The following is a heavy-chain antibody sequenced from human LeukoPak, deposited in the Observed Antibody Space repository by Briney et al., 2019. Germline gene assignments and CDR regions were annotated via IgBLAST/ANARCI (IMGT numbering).Heavy chain of an antibody. Sequence: PGRSLRLSCAASGFTFDDYAMHWVRQAPGKGLEWVSGISWNSGSIGYADSVKGRFTISRDNAKNSLYLQMNSLRAEDTALYYCAKDPTAAIGGDYYWGQGTLVTVSS. J-gene: IGHJ4*02. CDR1: GFTFDDYA. CDR3: AKDPTAAIGGDYY. CDR2: ISWNSGSI. D-gene: IGHD2-2*02. V-gene: IGHV3-9*01.